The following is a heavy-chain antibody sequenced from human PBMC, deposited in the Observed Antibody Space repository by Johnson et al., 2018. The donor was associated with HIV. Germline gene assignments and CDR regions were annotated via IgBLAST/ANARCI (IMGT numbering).Heavy chain of an antibody. CDR2: IGPAGDT. D-gene: IGHD5-18*01. V-gene: IGHV3-13*01. CDR1: GFTFSSYD. Sequence: GQLVESGGGVVRPGGSLRLSCAASGFTFSSYDMHWVRQATGKGLEWVSTIGPAGDTYYPGSVKGRFTISRDNSKTTLYLQMNSLRAEDTAVYYCAREVGIQLWSSDAFDIWGQGTMVTVSS. CDR3: AREVGIQLWSSDAFDI. J-gene: IGHJ3*02.